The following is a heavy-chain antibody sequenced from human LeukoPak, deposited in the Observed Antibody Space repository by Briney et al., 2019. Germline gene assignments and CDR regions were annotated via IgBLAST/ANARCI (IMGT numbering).Heavy chain of an antibody. V-gene: IGHV3-23*01. CDR2: ISGSGGST. CDR3: AKVLGYCSSTSCYTFDY. J-gene: IGHJ4*02. D-gene: IGHD2-2*02. Sequence: GGSLRLSCAASGFTFSSYAMSWVRQAPGKGPEWVSAISGSGGSTYYADSVKGRFTISRDNSKNTLYLQMNSLRAEDTAVYYCAKVLGYCSSTSCYTFDYWGQGTLVTVSS. CDR1: GFTFSSYA.